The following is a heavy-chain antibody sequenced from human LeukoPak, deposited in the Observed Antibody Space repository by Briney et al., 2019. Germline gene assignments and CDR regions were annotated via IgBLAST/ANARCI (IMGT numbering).Heavy chain of an antibody. CDR2: IYPGDSDT. CDR1: GYSFTSYW. V-gene: IGHV5-51*01. J-gene: IGHJ6*03. D-gene: IGHD2-2*01. CDR3: ARHGSAYCSSTSCYYYYYMDV. Sequence: GESLKISCKGSGYSFTSYWIGRVRQMPGKGLEWMGIIYPGDSDTRYSPSFQGQVTISADKSISTAYLQWSSLKASDTAMYYCARHGSAYCSSTSCYYYYYMDVWGKGTTVTVSS.